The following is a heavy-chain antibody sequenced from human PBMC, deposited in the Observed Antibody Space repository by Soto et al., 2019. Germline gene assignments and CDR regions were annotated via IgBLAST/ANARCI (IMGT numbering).Heavy chain of an antibody. Sequence: QVQLVQSGAEVKKPGSSVKVSCKASGGTFSRYGISWVRQAPGQGLEWMGGIIPIFGTANYAQKFQGRVTITADDSTSTAYMELSSLRSEDTAVYYCASQTGTTGNYFYGMDVWGQGTTVTVSS. J-gene: IGHJ6*02. CDR3: ASQTGTTGNYFYGMDV. CDR2: IIPIFGTA. V-gene: IGHV1-69*12. CDR1: GGTFSRYG. D-gene: IGHD1-1*01.